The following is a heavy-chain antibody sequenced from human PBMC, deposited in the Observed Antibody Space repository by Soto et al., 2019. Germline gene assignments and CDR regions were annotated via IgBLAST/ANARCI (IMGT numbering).Heavy chain of an antibody. CDR2: IIPILGIA. Sequence: QVQLVQSGAEVKKPGSSVKVSCKASGGTFSSYTISWVRQAPGQGLEWMGRIIPILGIANYAQKFQGRVTITADKSTSTAYMELSSLRSEDTAVYYCARDLNIVATGEDYCDYWGQGTLVTVSS. CDR3: ARDLNIVATGEDYCDY. V-gene: IGHV1-69*08. D-gene: IGHD5-12*01. J-gene: IGHJ4*02. CDR1: GGTFSSYT.